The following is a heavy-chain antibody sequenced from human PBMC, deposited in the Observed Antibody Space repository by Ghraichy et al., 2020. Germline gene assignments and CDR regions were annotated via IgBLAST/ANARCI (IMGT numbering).Heavy chain of an antibody. J-gene: IGHJ4*02. CDR3: ASLGWVDY. CDR2: ISYDGSNK. D-gene: IGHD1-26*01. V-gene: IGHV3-30-3*01. Sequence: GGSLRLSCAASGFTFSSYAMHWVRQAPGKGLEWVAVISYDGSNKYYADSVKGRFTISRDNSKNTLYLQMNSLRAEDTAVYYCASLGWVDYWGQGTLVTVSS. CDR1: GFTFSSYA.